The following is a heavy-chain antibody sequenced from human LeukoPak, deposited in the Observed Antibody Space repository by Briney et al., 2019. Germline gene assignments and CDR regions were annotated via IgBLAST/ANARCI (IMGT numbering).Heavy chain of an antibody. CDR3: ARATYDILTGYNYYFDY. V-gene: IGHV4-59*01. J-gene: IGHJ4*02. D-gene: IGHD3-9*01. CDR2: IYYSGST. CDR1: GGFISSYY. Sequence: SETLSLTCTVSGGFISSYYWSWIRQPPGKGLEWIGYIYYSGSTNYNPFLKSRVTISVDTSKNQFSLKLSSVTAADTAVYYCARATYDILTGYNYYFDYWGQGTLVTVSS.